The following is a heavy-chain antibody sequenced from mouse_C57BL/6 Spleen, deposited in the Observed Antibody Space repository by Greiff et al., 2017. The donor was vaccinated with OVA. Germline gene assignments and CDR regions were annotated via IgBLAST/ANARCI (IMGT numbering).Heavy chain of an antibody. J-gene: IGHJ2*01. Sequence: EVKLMESGPGLVKPSQSLSLTCSVTGYSITSGYYWNWIRQFPGNKLEWMGYISYDGSNNYNPSLKNRISITRDTSKNQFFLKLNSVTTEDTATYYCARDQDYGYFDYWGQGTTLTVSS. CDR1: GYSITSGYY. CDR3: ARDQDYGYFDY. V-gene: IGHV3-6*01. CDR2: ISYDGSN. D-gene: IGHD2-4*01.